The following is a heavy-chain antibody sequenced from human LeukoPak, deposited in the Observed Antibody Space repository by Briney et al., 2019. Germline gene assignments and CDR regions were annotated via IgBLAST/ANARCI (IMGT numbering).Heavy chain of an antibody. J-gene: IGHJ5*02. CDR1: GGTSSSYA. D-gene: IGHD6-13*01. CDR3: ARLKEQQLVGGFDP. CDR2: IIPIFGTA. Sequence: GASVKVSCKASGGTSSSYAISWVRQAPGQGLEWMGGIIPIFGTANYAQKFQGRVTITADESTSTAYMELSSLRSEDTAVYYCARLKEQQLVGGFDPWGQGTLVTVSS. V-gene: IGHV1-69*01.